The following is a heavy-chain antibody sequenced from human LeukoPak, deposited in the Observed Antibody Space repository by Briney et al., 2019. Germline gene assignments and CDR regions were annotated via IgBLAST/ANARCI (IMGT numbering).Heavy chain of an antibody. CDR1: GGSISSSSYY. D-gene: IGHD3-10*01. V-gene: IGHV4-39*01. J-gene: IGHJ4*02. CDR3: ARHPYYGYYFDY. Sequence: SETLSLTCTVSGGSISSSSYYWGWIRQPPGKGLEWTGSIYYSGSTYYNPSLKSRVTISVDTSKNQFSLKLSSVTAADTAVYYCARHPYYGYYFDYWGQGTLVTVSS. CDR2: IYYSGST.